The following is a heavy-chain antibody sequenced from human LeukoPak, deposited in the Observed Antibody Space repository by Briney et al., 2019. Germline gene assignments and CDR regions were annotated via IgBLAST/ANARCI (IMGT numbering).Heavy chain of an antibody. V-gene: IGHV5-51*01. Sequence: GESLKISCKGSGYRFTTYWIAWVRQMPGKGLEWMGIIYPGDSDTRYSPSFQGHVTISVDRSISTAYLQWSSLKASDTAMYYCARHPDYGSGIDYWGQGTLVTVSS. CDR3: ARHPDYGSGIDY. CDR1: GYRFTTYW. CDR2: IYPGDSDT. J-gene: IGHJ4*02. D-gene: IGHD3-10*01.